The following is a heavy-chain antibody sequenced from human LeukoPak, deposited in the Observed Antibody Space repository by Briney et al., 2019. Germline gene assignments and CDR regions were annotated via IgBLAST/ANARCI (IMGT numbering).Heavy chain of an antibody. CDR1: GFTFSDYY. Sequence: RSGGSLRLSYAASGFTFSDYYMSWIRQAPGKGLEWVAYISSSTGFTKYADSVKGRITISRDNAKKSLYLQMNSLRAEDTALYYCARIKGIDDAFDIWGQGTLVTVSS. CDR2: ISSSTGFT. J-gene: IGHJ3*02. V-gene: IGHV3-11*06. CDR3: ARIKGIDDAFDI. D-gene: IGHD1-14*01.